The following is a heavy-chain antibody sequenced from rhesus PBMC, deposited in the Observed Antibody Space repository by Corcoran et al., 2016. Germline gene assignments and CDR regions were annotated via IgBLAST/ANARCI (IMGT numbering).Heavy chain of an antibody. Sequence: QVQLQESGPGLVKPSENLPLTCAVSGASISNNYWNWIRQARGNGLEWIGRIFDSGSTNDYNPSLKSRVTLSKDTSKNQFSRKLNSVTAADTAVYYCARGCSGFGCPLVNIDYWGQGVLVTVSS. CDR2: IFDSGSTN. CDR3: ARGCSGFGCPLVNIDY. V-gene: IGHV4S2*01. D-gene: IGHD2-21*01. J-gene: IGHJ4*01. CDR1: GASISNNY.